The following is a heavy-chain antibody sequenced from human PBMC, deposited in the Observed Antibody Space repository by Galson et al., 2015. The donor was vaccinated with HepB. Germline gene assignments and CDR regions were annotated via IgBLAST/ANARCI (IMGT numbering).Heavy chain of an antibody. CDR3: ARQSPYGDHGDWYFDL. V-gene: IGHV5-51*01. CDR2: IYPGDSDT. D-gene: IGHD4-17*01. CDR1: GYSFTSYW. Sequence: QSGAEVKKPGESLKISCKGSGYSFTSYWIGWVRQMPGKGLEWMGIIYPGDSDTRYSPSFQGQVTISADKSISTAYLQWSSLKASDTAMYYCARQSPYGDHGDWYFDLWGRGTLVTVSS. J-gene: IGHJ2*01.